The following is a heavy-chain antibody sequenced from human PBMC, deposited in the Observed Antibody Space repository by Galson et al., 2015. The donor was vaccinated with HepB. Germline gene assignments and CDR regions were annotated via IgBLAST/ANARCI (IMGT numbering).Heavy chain of an antibody. CDR1: GFTFSNAW. Sequence: SLRLSCAASGFTFSNAWMSWVRQAPGKGLEWVGRIKSKTDGGTTDYAAPVKGRFTISRDDSKNTLYLQMNSLKTEDTAVYYCTTGLLRFLGPTGPCASWGQGTLVTVSS. CDR3: TTGLLRFLGPTGPCAS. CDR2: IKSKTDGGTT. V-gene: IGHV3-15*01. J-gene: IGHJ5*02. D-gene: IGHD3-3*01.